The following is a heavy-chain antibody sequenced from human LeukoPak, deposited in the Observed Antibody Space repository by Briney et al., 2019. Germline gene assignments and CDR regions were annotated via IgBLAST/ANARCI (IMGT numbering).Heavy chain of an antibody. CDR2: TRNKANSYTT. Sequence: GGSLRPSFAASGFTFSNAWMTWVRQAPGKGLEWVGRTRNKANSYTTKYAASVEGRFTISRDTSKNLLYLQLNSLKTEDTAVYYCARAGYCGAGTCYSDYYDYWGQGTLVTVSS. CDR3: ARAGYCGAGTCYSDYYDY. J-gene: IGHJ4*02. V-gene: IGHV3-72*01. CDR1: GFTFSNAW. D-gene: IGHD2-15*01.